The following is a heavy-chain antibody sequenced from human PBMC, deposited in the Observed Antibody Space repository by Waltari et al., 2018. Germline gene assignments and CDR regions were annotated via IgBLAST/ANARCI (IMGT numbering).Heavy chain of an antibody. CDR2: IDYSGST. V-gene: IGHV4-39*01. D-gene: IGHD2-8*01. CDR1: GGSLSSSSYY. Sequence: QLQLQESGPGLVKPSETLSLTCTVSGGSLSSSSYYWGWIRQPPGKGLEWIGSIDYSGSTYYNPSLKSRVTISVDTSKNQFSLKLSSVTAADTAVYYCARHPAMTIMLWYFDLWGRGTLVTVSS. J-gene: IGHJ2*01. CDR3: ARHPAMTIMLWYFDL.